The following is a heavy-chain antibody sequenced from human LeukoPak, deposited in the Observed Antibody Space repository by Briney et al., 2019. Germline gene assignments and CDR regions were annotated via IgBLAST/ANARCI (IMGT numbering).Heavy chain of an antibody. D-gene: IGHD3-16*01. V-gene: IGHV4-59*01. CDR2: VYYSGST. CDR1: GGSISSYF. J-gene: IGHJ3*02. CDR3: ARVLDLSKRGLDAFDI. Sequence: PSETLSLTCTVSGGSISSYFWSWIRQPPGKGLEWIGYVYYSGSTNYNPSLKSRVTISVDTSKKQFSLKLSSATAADRAVYYCARVLDLSKRGLDAFDIWGQGTMVTVSS.